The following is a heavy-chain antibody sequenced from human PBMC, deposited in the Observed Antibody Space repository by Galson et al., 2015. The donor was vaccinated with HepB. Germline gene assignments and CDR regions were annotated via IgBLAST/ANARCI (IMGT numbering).Heavy chain of an antibody. J-gene: IGHJ4*02. D-gene: IGHD3-16*01. CDR2: INPNSGGT. CDR1: GYIFTDNH. CDR3: ARGDVITSLDF. V-gene: IGHV1-2*04. Sequence: SVKVSCKASGYIFTDNHIHWVRQAPGQGLEWVGWINPNSGGTNYAQKFQDWVTMTRDTSISTGYMELRRLSPDDTAVYYCARGDVITSLDFWGQGTLVTVSS.